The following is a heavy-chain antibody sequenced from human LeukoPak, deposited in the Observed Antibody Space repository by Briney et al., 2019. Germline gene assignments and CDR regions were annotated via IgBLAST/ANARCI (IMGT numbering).Heavy chain of an antibody. V-gene: IGHV3-33*08. CDR3: ARPRSDYGSGSYLIDY. CDR1: GFTFSSYG. Sequence: GRSLRLSCAASGFTFSSYGMHWVRQAPGKGLEWVAVIWYDGSNKYYADSVKGRFTISRDNSKNTLYLQMNSLRAEDTAVYYCARPRSDYGSGSYLIDYWGQGTLVTVSS. CDR2: IWYDGSNK. J-gene: IGHJ4*02. D-gene: IGHD3-10*01.